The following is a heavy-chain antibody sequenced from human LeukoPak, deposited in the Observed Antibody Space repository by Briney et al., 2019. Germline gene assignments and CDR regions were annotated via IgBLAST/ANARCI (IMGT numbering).Heavy chain of an antibody. CDR1: GYTFTGYY. Sequence: GASVKVSCKASGYTFTGYYMHWVRQAPGQGLEWMGWINPNSGGTNYAQKFQGRVTMTRDTSISTAYMELSRLRSDDTAVYYCASELESGSFKNYYYYGMDVWGQGTTVTVSS. CDR3: ASELESGSFKNYYYYGMDV. D-gene: IGHD1-26*01. J-gene: IGHJ6*02. V-gene: IGHV1-2*02. CDR2: INPNSGGT.